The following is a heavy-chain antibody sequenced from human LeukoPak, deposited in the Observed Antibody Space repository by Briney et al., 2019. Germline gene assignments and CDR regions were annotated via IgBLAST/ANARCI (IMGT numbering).Heavy chain of an antibody. CDR2: ISGGGDRT. CDR1: GITFSTLA. Sequence: GGSLRLSCAASGITFSTLAMSWVRQAPGRGLECVSLISGGGDRTYYAETVRGRFTISRDNSKNTLYLQMSSLRADDTAIYYCAKGHSAYGTGFDYWGQGTLVTVSS. CDR3: AKGHSAYGTGFDY. D-gene: IGHD5-12*01. V-gene: IGHV3-23*01. J-gene: IGHJ4*02.